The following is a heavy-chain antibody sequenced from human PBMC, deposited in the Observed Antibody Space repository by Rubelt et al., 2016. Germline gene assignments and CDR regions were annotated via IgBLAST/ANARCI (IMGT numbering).Heavy chain of an antibody. CDR3: ASTTTVQNY. V-gene: IGHV3-73*01. CDR1: GFTFSSYA. J-gene: IGHJ4*02. D-gene: IGHD4-17*01. CDR2: IRSKANSYAT. Sequence: EVQLVESGGGLVKPGGSLRLSCAASGFTFSSYAMHWVRQAPGKGLEWVGRIRSKANSYATAYAASVKGRFTISRDDSKNTAYLQMNSLKTEDTAVYYCASTTTVQNYWGQGTLVTVSS.